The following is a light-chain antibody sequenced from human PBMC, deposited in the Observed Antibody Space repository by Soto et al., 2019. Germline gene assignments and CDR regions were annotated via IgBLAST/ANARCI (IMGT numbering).Light chain of an antibody. CDR1: QRVSNNF. CDR3: QQYGSTPWT. V-gene: IGKV3D-20*01. J-gene: IGKJ1*01. CDR2: DAT. Sequence: VVLTQFPGTLYLSPGETATLSCGASQRVSNNFLGWYQQKPGLPPRLLIYDATSRANGIPEMFSGRGSWTHFTLTISRLEPEDFGVYYCQQYGSTPWTFGRGTKVEMK.